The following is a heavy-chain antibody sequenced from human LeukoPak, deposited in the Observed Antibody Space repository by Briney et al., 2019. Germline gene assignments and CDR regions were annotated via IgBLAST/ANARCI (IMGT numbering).Heavy chain of an antibody. Sequence: GDSLKISCKCSGYSFTSYWIGWVRQMPGKGLEWMGIIYPGDSVTRYSPSFQGQVHISVDKSISTAYLQWSSLKASDTAIYYCAKIDRQYCSRSSCYALDYWGQGTQVTVSS. CDR2: IYPGDSVT. V-gene: IGHV5-51*01. CDR3: AKIDRQYCSRSSCYALDY. J-gene: IGHJ4*02. CDR1: GYSFTSYW. D-gene: IGHD2-2*01.